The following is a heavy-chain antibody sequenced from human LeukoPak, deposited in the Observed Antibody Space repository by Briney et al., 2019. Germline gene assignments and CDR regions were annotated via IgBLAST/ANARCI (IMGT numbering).Heavy chain of an antibody. V-gene: IGHV3-30*18. Sequence: GGSLRLSCAASGFTFSSYGMHWVRQAPGKRLEWVAVISYDGSNKYYADSVKGRFTISRDNSKNTLYLQMNSLRAEDTAVYYCAKEQFLPVGAFDYWGQGTLVTVSS. CDR1: GFTFSSYG. D-gene: IGHD3-16*01. CDR2: ISYDGSNK. CDR3: AKEQFLPVGAFDY. J-gene: IGHJ4*02.